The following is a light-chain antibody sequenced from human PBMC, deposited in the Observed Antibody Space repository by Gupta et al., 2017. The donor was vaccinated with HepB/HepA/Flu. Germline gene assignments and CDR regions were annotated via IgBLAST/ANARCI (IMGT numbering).Light chain of an antibody. Sequence: EIVLTQSPATLSLSPGERATLSCRTSQSVSTYLAWYQQMPGQAPRLLIYGASIRATGIPDRISGSGSGADFTLTISRLEPEDFAVYYCQQDGSSPLTFGGGTKVEIK. CDR2: GAS. V-gene: IGKV3-20*01. CDR3: QQDGSSPLT. J-gene: IGKJ4*01. CDR1: QSVSTY.